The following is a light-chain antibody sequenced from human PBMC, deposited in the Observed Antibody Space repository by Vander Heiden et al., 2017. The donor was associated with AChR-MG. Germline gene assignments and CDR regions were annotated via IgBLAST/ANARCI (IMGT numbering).Light chain of an antibody. J-gene: IGKJ4*01. CDR1: QFVDRN. CDR2: AAS. V-gene: IGKV3-15*01. Sequence: EIVMTQSPATLSLSPGERATLSCRASQFVDRNLAWYQQTPGQATRPLIYAASNRGTGVPARFSGAGSGTEFTLTISSRQSEDFAVYYCQHYDSQPPLTFGGGTKVEIK. CDR3: QHYDSQPPLT.